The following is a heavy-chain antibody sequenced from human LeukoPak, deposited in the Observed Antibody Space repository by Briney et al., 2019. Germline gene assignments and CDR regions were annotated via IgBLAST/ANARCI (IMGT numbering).Heavy chain of an antibody. CDR2: ISDDGGVK. V-gene: IGHV3-30*03. CDR3: AGASGWSDAFDI. J-gene: IGHJ3*02. CDR1: GFTFSTYG. D-gene: IGHD6-19*01. Sequence: PGRSLRLSCAASGFTFSTYGLHWVRQAPGKGLEWVALISDDGGVKYYADSVKGRFTISRDNSMNTLYLQMNNLRAEDTALYYCAGASGWSDAFDIWGQGTMVTVSS.